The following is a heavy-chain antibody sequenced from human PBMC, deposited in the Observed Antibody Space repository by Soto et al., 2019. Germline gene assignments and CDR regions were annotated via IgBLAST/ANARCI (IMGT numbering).Heavy chain of an antibody. D-gene: IGHD3-10*01. V-gene: IGHV4-34*01. CDR2: INHTGYF. CDR1: VLSFDAYH. CDR3: ARGHLNIVRSNLWLDH. Sequence: SETLSLACFLHVLSFDAYHCAWVRQFPVDGLQWIGDINHTGYFKYNTTLGSRVAISIDTSKEQFSLELTSVTAAYSAIYFCARGHLNIVRSNLWLDHWGQGTMVTVSS. J-gene: IGHJ5*02.